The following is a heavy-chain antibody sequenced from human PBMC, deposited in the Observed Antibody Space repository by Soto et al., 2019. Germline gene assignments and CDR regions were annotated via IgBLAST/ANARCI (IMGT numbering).Heavy chain of an antibody. D-gene: IGHD6-13*01. CDR1: GFTFSTQD. V-gene: IGHV3-23*01. CDR2: IGSSGIDS. Sequence: HPGGSLRLSCAASGFTFSTQDMTWVRQAPGKGLEWVSSIGSSGIDSYHAESVRGRFTISRDNSKSTLYLHMTSLTAEDTALYYCATLRSAAHFDYWGQGTLVTVSS. J-gene: IGHJ4*02. CDR3: ATLRSAAHFDY.